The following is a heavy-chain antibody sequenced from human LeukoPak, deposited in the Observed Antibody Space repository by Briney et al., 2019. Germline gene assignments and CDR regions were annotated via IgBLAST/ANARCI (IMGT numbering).Heavy chain of an antibody. CDR1: GYSISSGYY. CDR2: IYHSGST. CDR3: ARDHDSSGYYYAWFDAFDI. Sequence: SETLSLTCTVSGYSISSGYYWGWIRQPPGKGLEWIGSIYHSGSTYYNPSLKSRVTISVDTSKNQFSLKLSSVTAADTAVYYCARDHDSSGYYYAWFDAFDIWGQGTMVTVSS. J-gene: IGHJ3*02. D-gene: IGHD3-22*01. V-gene: IGHV4-38-2*02.